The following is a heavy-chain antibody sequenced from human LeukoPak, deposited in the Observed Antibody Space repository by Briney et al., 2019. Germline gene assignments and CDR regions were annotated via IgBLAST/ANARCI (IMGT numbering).Heavy chain of an antibody. CDR1: GGSFSGYY. V-gene: IGHV4-30-2*01. Sequence: SETLSLTCAVYGGSFSGYYWSWIRQPPGKGLEWIGYIYHSGSTYYNPSLKSRVTISVDGSKNQFSLKLSSVTAADTAVYYCARARLKLFDPWGQGTLATVSS. D-gene: IGHD1-7*01. J-gene: IGHJ5*02. CDR3: ARARLKLFDP. CDR2: IYHSGST.